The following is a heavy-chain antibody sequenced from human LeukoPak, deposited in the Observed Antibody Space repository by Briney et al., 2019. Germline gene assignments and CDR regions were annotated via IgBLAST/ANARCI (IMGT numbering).Heavy chain of an antibody. CDR2: INSDGSST. J-gene: IGHJ4*02. Sequence: GGSLRLSCAASGFTFRSYWMHWVRQAPGKGLVWVSRINSDGSSTSYADSVKGRFTISRDNAKNTLYLQMNSLRAEDTAVYYCAKMGGYSSSWSTHNHLFDYWGQGTLVTVSS. CDR3: AKMGGYSSSWSTHNHLFDY. CDR1: GFTFRSYW. D-gene: IGHD6-13*01. V-gene: IGHV3-74*01.